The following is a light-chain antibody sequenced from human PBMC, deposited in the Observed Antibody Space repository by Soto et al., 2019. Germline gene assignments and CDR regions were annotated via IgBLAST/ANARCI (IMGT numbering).Light chain of an antibody. CDR3: QESMSVPFS. J-gene: IGKJ4*01. Sequence: DIQMTQSPSSLSASVGDRVTITCRASQSISNYLNWYQKKLGKAPKLLIYGASSLQSGDPSRFSGSGWGTDFSLNINRLEPEDSATYYCQESMSVPFSFGGETKLEIK. CDR2: GAS. CDR1: QSISNY. V-gene: IGKV1-39*01.